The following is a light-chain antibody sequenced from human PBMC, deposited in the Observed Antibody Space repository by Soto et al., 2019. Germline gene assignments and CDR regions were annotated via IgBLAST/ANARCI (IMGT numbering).Light chain of an antibody. CDR2: EVS. CDR3: CSYAGPSTWV. Sequence: QSVLTQPASVSGSPGQSITISCTGTSSDVGSYNLVSWYQQHSGKAPKLMIYEVSKRPSGVSNRFSGSKSDNTASLTISGLQAEDEADYYCCSYAGPSTWVFGGGTQLTVL. CDR1: SSDVGSYNL. V-gene: IGLV2-23*02. J-gene: IGLJ3*02.